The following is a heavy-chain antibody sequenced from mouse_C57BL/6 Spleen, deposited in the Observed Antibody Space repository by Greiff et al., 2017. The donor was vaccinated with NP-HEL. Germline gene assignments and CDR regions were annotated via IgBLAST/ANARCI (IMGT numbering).Heavy chain of an antibody. Sequence: EVHLVESGGGLVKPGGSLKLSCAASGFTFSDYGMHWVRQAPEKGLEWVAYISSGSSTIYYADTVKGRFTISRDNAKNTLFLQMTRLRSEDTAMYYCARDSGTGFAYWGQGTLVTVSA. CDR3: ARDSGTGFAY. CDR2: ISSGSSTI. CDR1: GFTFSDYG. D-gene: IGHD3-3*01. V-gene: IGHV5-17*01. J-gene: IGHJ3*01.